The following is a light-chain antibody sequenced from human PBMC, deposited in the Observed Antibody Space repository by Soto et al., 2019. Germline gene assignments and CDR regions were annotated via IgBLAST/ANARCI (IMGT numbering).Light chain of an antibody. CDR1: QSVDSNY. CDR3: QQYGSSRT. CDR2: GAS. V-gene: IGKV3-20*01. Sequence: EIVLTQSPGTLSLSPGERATLSCRATQSVDSNYLAWYQQNPGQAPRLLIYGASSRATGIPDRFSGSGSGTDFTLTISRLEPEDFAVYYCQQYGSSRTFGQGTKVDIK. J-gene: IGKJ1*01.